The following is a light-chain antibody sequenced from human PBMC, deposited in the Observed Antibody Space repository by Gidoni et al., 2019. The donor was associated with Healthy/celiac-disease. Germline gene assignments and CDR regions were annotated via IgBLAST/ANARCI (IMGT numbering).Light chain of an antibody. V-gene: IGLV2-14*03. J-gene: IGLJ3*02. CDR1: SSDVGGYKY. CDR2: DVN. Sequence: QSALTPPASVSGSPGQSITISCTGTSSDVGGYKYVSWYPQHPGKAPKLMIYDVNNRPSGVSNRFSGSKSGNTASLTISGLQAEDEADYYCSSYTSSSSLWVFGGGTKLTVL. CDR3: SSYTSSSSLWV.